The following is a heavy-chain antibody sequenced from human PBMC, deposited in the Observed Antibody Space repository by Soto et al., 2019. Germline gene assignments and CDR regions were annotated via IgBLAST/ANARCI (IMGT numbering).Heavy chain of an antibody. CDR3: ARRAYCGGDCYHLYFDY. Sequence: GESLKISCKGSGYSFTSYWIGWVRQMPGKGLEWMGIVYPGDSDTRYSPSFQGQVTISADKSISTAYLQWSSLKASDTAMYYCARRAYCGGDCYHLYFDYWGQGTLVTVSS. CDR1: GYSFTSYW. V-gene: IGHV5-51*01. D-gene: IGHD2-21*02. J-gene: IGHJ4*02. CDR2: VYPGDSDT.